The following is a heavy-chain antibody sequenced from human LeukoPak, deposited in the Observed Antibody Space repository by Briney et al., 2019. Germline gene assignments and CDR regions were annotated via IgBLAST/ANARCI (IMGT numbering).Heavy chain of an antibody. CDR3: ARDWGTDYGDYGYFDY. Sequence: GRSLRLSCAASGFTFSSYAMHWVRQAPGKGLEWVAVISDDGSNKYYADSVKGRFTISRDNSKNTLYLQMNSLRAEDTAVYYCARDWGTDYGDYGYFDYWGQGTLVTVSS. V-gene: IGHV3-30-3*01. CDR1: GFTFSSYA. CDR2: ISDDGSNK. J-gene: IGHJ4*02. D-gene: IGHD4-17*01.